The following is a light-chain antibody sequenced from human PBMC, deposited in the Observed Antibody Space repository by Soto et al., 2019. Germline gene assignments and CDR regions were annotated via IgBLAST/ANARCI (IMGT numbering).Light chain of an antibody. CDR3: AAWDDSLSGVV. V-gene: IGLV1-47*01. J-gene: IGLJ2*01. Sequence: QPVLTQPPSASGTPGQRVTICCSGSSSNIGSNYVYWYQPLPGTAAKLLIYRNNQRPSGVPDRFSGSKSGTSASLAISGLRSEDEADYYCAAWDDSLSGVVFGGGTELTVL. CDR2: RNN. CDR1: SSNIGSNY.